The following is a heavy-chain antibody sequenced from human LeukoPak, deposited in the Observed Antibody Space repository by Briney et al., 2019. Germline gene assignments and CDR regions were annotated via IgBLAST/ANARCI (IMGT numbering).Heavy chain of an antibody. CDR3: ARAPRGCSGGSCYSSPLYYYYYYGMDV. Sequence: GGSLRLSCAAPGFTVSSNYMSWVRQAPGKGLEWVSVIYSGGSTYYADSVKGRFTISRHNSKNTLYLQMNSLRAEDTAVYYCARAPRGCSGGSCYSSPLYYYYYYGMDVWGQGTTVTVSS. V-gene: IGHV3-53*04. CDR2: IYSGGST. J-gene: IGHJ6*02. CDR1: GFTVSSNY. D-gene: IGHD2-15*01.